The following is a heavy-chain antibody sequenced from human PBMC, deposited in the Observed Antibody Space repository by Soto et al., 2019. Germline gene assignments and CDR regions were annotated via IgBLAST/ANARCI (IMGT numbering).Heavy chain of an antibody. J-gene: IGHJ4*02. Sequence: ASVKVYCKASGYSYTGDYMHWGRQDPGQGLEWMGWINPNSGGTSYAQRFQGRVTMTRETSISTAYMEMSRLRSDDTAVYYCARGPYYDFWSGYYNPYFAYWGQRTLVPGFS. CDR2: INPNSGGT. CDR1: GYSYTGDY. D-gene: IGHD3-3*01. V-gene: IGHV1-2*02. CDR3: ARGPYYDFWSGYYNPYFAY.